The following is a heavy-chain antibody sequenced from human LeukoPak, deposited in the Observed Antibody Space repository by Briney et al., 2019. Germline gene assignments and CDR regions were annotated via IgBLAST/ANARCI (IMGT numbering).Heavy chain of an antibody. V-gene: IGHV4-59*01. CDR3: ARGGTAVVTPYAFDI. Sequence: ASETLSLTCTVSSGSISTYYWSWIRQPPGKGLEWIGYIYYSGSTNYNPSVKSRVTMSVDTSKKQFSLNLSSLTAADTAVYYCARGGTAVVTPYAFDIWGQGTMVTVSS. CDR2: IYYSGST. J-gene: IGHJ3*02. CDR1: SGSISTYY. D-gene: IGHD4-23*01.